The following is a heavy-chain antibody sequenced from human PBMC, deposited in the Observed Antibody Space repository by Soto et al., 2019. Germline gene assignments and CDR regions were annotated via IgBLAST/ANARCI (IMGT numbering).Heavy chain of an antibody. V-gene: IGHV1-46*01. D-gene: IGHD3-9*01. CDR2: INPSGGST. CDR1: GYTLTSYY. J-gene: IGHJ4*02. CDR3: ARGDYDVLTGHYPLDY. Sequence: GASVKVSCKASGYTLTSYYMHWVRQAPGQGLAWMGIINPSGGSTSYAQNYQGRITMTRDTSTTTVYMELSSLRSEGTAVYFCARGDYDVLTGHYPLDYWGQGTQVTVSS.